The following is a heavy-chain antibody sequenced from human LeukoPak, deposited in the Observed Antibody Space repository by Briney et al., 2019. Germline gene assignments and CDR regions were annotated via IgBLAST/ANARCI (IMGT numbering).Heavy chain of an antibody. D-gene: IGHD5-24*01. CDR1: GSSFSTYW. J-gene: IGHJ4*02. Sequence: GESLQISCKASGSSFSTYWIAWVRQLPGKGLEWMGIIYPDNSDTRYSPSFQGQVTFSADKSISTAYLQWSCLKASDTAMYYCARHVRDGYNRQFDYWGQGTLVTVSS. V-gene: IGHV5-51*01. CDR3: ARHVRDGYNRQFDY. CDR2: IYPDNSDT.